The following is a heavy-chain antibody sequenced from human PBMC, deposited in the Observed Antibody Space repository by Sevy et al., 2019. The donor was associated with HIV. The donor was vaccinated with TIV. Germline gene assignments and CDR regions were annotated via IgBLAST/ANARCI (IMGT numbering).Heavy chain of an antibody. CDR3: ARGPYYDILTGYYRSFRYYYYGMDV. D-gene: IGHD3-9*01. CDR2: ISYEGSNK. Sequence: GGSLRLSCAASGFTFRSYAMHWVRQAPGKGLGWVAVISYEGSNKYYPDSVKGRFTISRDNSKNTLYLQMNSLRAEDTAVYYCARGPYYDILTGYYRSFRYYYYGMDVWGQGTTVTVSS. V-gene: IGHV3-30-3*01. J-gene: IGHJ6*02. CDR1: GFTFRSYA.